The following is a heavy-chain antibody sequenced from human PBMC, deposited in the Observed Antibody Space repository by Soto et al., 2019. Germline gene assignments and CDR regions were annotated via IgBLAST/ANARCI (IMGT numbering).Heavy chain of an antibody. CDR3: ARLTTMVRGVIMVYYYYYMDV. CDR1: GYTFTSYD. D-gene: IGHD3-10*01. V-gene: IGHV1-8*01. J-gene: IGHJ6*03. Sequence: ASVQVSCKASGYTFTSYDISWVRQTTGQGLEWMGWINPNSGNTGYAQKFQGRVTMTRNTSISTAYIELSSLRSDDTAVYYCARLTTMVRGVIMVYYYYYMDVWGKGTTVTVSS. CDR2: INPNSGNT.